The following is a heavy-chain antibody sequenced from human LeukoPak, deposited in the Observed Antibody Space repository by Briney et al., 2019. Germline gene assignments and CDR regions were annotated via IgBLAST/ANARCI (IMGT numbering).Heavy chain of an antibody. V-gene: IGHV3-72*01. D-gene: IGHD5-24*01. CDR1: GFTFSDHY. J-gene: IGHJ4*02. CDR3: ARSRRDGYSPLDF. Sequence: PGGSLRLSCAASGFTFSDHYMDWVRQAPGKGLEWVGRIRDKANNYTTENAASVKGRFTISRDDSKNSLYLQMNSLKTEDTAVYYCARSRRDGYSPLDFWGQGTLVTVSS. CDR2: IRDKANNYTT.